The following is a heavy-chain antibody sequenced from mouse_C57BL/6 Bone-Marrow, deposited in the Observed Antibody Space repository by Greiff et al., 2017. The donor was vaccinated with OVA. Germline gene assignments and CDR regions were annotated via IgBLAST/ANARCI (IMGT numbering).Heavy chain of an antibody. Sequence: EVQLVESGPVLARPGASVKMSCKTSGYTFTSYWMHWVKQRPGQGLEWIGAIYPGNSDTSYNQKFKGKAKLTAVTSASTAYMELSSLTNEDSAVYYCAIARQLRLRSAMDYWGQGTSVTVSS. V-gene: IGHV1-5*01. CDR2: IYPGNSDT. D-gene: IGHD3-2*02. J-gene: IGHJ4*01. CDR3: AIARQLRLRSAMDY. CDR1: GYTFTSYW.